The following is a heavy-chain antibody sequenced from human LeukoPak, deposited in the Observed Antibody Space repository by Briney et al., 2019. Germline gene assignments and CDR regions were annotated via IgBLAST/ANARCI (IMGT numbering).Heavy chain of an antibody. D-gene: IGHD2-8*01. CDR1: GGSISSSSYY. CDR2: IYYGGST. J-gene: IGHJ4*02. CDR3: ARTSEMGLDY. Sequence: SETLSLTCTVSGGSISSSSYYWGWIRQPPGKGLEWIGSIYYGGSTYYNPSLKSRVTISVDTSKNQFSLKLSSVTAADTAVYYCARTSEMGLDYWGQGTLVTVSS. V-gene: IGHV4-39*07.